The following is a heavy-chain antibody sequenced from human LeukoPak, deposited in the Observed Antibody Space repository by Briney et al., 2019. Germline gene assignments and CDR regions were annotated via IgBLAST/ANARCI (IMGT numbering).Heavy chain of an antibody. J-gene: IGHJ4*02. CDR1: GFTFSSYA. CDR3: ANKRPYYYDYSGYSGTY. D-gene: IGHD3-22*01. V-gene: IGHV3-23*01. CDR2: ISGSGGST. Sequence: PGGSLRLSCAASGFTFSSYAMSWVRQAPGKGLEWVSAISGSGGSTYYADSVKGRFTISRDNSKNTLYLQMNSLRAEDTAVYYCANKRPYYYDYSGYSGTYWGQGTLVTVSS.